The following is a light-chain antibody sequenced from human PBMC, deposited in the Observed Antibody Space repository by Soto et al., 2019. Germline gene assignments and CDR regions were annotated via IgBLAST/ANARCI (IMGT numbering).Light chain of an antibody. V-gene: IGKV3-20*01. CDR2: GVS. CDR3: RQYDTSPRT. CDR1: QSVRSDY. Sequence: EIVLTQSPDTLSLSPGQRATLSCRASQSVRSDYFAWYQQKPGQAPRVIIFGVSTRATGVPDRFSGSGSGTDFTLTISRLEPEDFAAYYCRQYDTSPRTFGQGTKVDIK. J-gene: IGKJ1*01.